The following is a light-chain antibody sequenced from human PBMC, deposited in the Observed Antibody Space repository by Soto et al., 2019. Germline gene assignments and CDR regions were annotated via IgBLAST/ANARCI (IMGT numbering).Light chain of an antibody. V-gene: IGKV3-15*01. CDR3: QQYGTYLWT. CDR2: EAS. CDR1: QSIRKN. Sequence: ELVLSQSPATLSVSPGERATLSCRASQSIRKNLAWYQQKPGQAPTLLIYEASTRATGVPARFSGSGSGTEFTLTISSLQSEDFATYYCQQYGTYLWTFGQGTRVEIK. J-gene: IGKJ1*01.